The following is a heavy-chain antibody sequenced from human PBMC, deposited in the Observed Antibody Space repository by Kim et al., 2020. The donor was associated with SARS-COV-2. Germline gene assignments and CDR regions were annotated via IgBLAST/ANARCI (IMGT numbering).Heavy chain of an antibody. CDR1: GFRFSDYY. D-gene: IGHD5-12*01. CDR3: ARFGGYGGFGYLY. V-gene: IGHV3-11*01. Sequence: GGSLRLSCAASGFRFSDYYMSWIRQAPGTGLEWLSYVTGGGSIIDYADPVKGRFTISRDNAKNSLYLQMNSLRVEDTAIYYCARFGGYGGFGYLYWGQGTLVTVSS. J-gene: IGHJ4*02. CDR2: VTGGGSII.